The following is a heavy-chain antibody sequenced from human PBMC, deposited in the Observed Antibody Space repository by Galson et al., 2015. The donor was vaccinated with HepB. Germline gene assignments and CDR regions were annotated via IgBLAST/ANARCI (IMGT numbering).Heavy chain of an antibody. CDR2: ISYDGGNK. CDR1: GFTFSSYA. D-gene: IGHD5-12*01. J-gene: IGHJ4*02. CDR3: AREVETGAYIVAQGY. V-gene: IGHV3-30*04. Sequence: SLRLSCAASGFTFSSYAMHWVRQAPGKGLEWVAVISYDGGNKYYTDSVKGRFTISRDNSKNTLYLQMNSLRAEDTAVYYCAREVETGAYIVAQGYWGQGTLVTVSS.